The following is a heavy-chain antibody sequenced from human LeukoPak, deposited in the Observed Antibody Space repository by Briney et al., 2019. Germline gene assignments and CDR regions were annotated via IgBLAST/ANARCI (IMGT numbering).Heavy chain of an antibody. CDR1: GLTFRNYW. Sequence: PGGSLRLSCAVSGLTFRNYWMHWVRHAPGKGLVWVSRINGDGSDISYADSVKGRFTISRDNAKNTLSLQMNSLTDDDTALYYCTGGCGYNWSPFENWGQGTLVTVSS. D-gene: IGHD1-1*01. CDR2: INGDGSDI. V-gene: IGHV3-74*01. CDR3: TGGCGYNWSPFEN. J-gene: IGHJ4*02.